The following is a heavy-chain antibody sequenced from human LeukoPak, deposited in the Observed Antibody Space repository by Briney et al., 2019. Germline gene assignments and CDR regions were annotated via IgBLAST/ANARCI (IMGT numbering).Heavy chain of an antibody. D-gene: IGHD6-13*01. J-gene: IGHJ4*02. CDR2: IRYDGSNK. V-gene: IGHV3-30*02. CDR3: AKTTYSSSWYTSS. Sequence: GGSLRLSCAASGFTFSSYGMHWVRQAPGKGLEWVAFIRYDGSNKYYADSVKGRFTISRGNSKNTLYLQMNSLRAEDTAVYYCAKTTYSSSWYTSSWGQGTLVTVSS. CDR1: GFTFSSYG.